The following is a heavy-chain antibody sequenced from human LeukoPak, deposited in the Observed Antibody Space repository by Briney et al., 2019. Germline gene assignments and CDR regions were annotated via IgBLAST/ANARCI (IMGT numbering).Heavy chain of an antibody. J-gene: IGHJ4*02. Sequence: GGSLRLSCAASGFTFSSYWMHWVRQAPGKGLVWVSRINSDGSSTSYADSVKGRFIISRDNAKNTLYLQMNSLRAEDTAVYYCARLERDSSAPHRLWGQGTLVTVSS. CDR2: INSDGSST. CDR3: ARLERDSSAPHRL. CDR1: GFTFSSYW. D-gene: IGHD3-22*01. V-gene: IGHV3-74*01.